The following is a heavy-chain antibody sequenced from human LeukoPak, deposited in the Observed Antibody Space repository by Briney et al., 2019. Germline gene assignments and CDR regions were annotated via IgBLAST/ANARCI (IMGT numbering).Heavy chain of an antibody. D-gene: IGHD3-10*01. CDR1: GFSFNSYD. J-gene: IGHJ4*02. Sequence: GGSLRLSCAASGFSFNSYDMHWVRQAPGEGLEWLSVISYDDSNKEYADSVKGRFTISRDNSNNTLSLQMKSLRPEDTAVYYGAKAAIIRGVVDGHYFDHWGQGALVTVSS. CDR3: AKAAIIRGVVDGHYFDH. V-gene: IGHV3-30*18. CDR2: ISYDDSNK.